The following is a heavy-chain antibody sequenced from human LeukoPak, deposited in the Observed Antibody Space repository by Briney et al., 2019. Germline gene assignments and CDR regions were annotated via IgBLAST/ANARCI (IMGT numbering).Heavy chain of an antibody. Sequence: NTSETLSLTCTVSGGSISSSTYSWNWIRQHPGKGLEWIGYVYYSGATYYNPSFKSRITVSVDTSKNQFSLKLSSVSAADTAVYYYASTTIFGPYFDYWGQGTLVTVSS. V-gene: IGHV4-31*03. CDR2: VYYSGAT. D-gene: IGHD3-3*01. CDR1: GGSISSSTYS. CDR3: ASTTIFGPYFDY. J-gene: IGHJ4*02.